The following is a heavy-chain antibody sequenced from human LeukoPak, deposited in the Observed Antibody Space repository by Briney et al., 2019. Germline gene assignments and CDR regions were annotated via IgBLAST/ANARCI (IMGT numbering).Heavy chain of an antibody. J-gene: IGHJ5*02. V-gene: IGHV4-39*01. CDR2: IYYRGST. CDR3: ARGEQVNLFDP. D-gene: IGHD1-26*01. CDR1: GGSISFSTSY. Sequence: PLETLSLTCTVSGGSISFSTSYWAWIRQPPGKGPEWIGSIYYRGSTYYNPSLTSRLTISVDTSKNQFSLKLRSLTAADTAVYYCARGEQVNLFDPWGQGALVIVSS.